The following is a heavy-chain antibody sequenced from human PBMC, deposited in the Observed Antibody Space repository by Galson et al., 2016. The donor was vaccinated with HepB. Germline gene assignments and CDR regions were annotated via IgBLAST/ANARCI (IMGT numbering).Heavy chain of an antibody. J-gene: IGHJ6*02. Sequence: SLRLSCAASGFTFSSYAMTWVRQAPGKGLEWVSLIRGNNGRIYYADSVKGRFTISRDNSTSTFDLQVSSLRAEDTAVYFCVKGGWGTVMDVWGRGTTVIVSS. CDR2: IRGNNGRI. CDR1: GFTFSSYA. V-gene: IGHV3-23*01. CDR3: VKGGWGTVMDV. D-gene: IGHD4-17*01.